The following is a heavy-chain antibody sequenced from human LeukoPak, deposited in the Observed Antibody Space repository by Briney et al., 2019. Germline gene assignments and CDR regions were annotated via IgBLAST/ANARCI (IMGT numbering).Heavy chain of an antibody. D-gene: IGHD3-22*01. CDR3: ARSLSPYYDVSSAYWVWGY. CDR2: INQSGDT. Sequence: SETLSLTCGVSGESFSGYYWSWLRQPPGKGLEWIGEINQSGDTNYNPSFETRVTMSVDASKKQFSLKVKSLTAVDGAVYYCARSLSPYYDVSSAYWVWGYWGQGTLVIISS. CDR1: GESFSGYY. V-gene: IGHV4-34*01. J-gene: IGHJ4*02.